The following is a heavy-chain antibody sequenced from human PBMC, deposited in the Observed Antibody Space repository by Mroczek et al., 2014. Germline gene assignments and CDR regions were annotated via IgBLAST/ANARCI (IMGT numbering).Heavy chain of an antibody. Sequence: VQLQESGGGVLQPGGSVRLSCVASGFTFRLYAMNWVRQAPGKGLEWVSGLSGSGGLTYYADSVKGRFSISRDNSKDTLFLHLNSLRAEDTAVYHCARARLPFTTRESMDVWGQGTTV. CDR1: GFTFRLYA. J-gene: IGHJ6*02. CDR3: ARARLPFTTRESMDV. CDR2: LSGSGGLT. V-gene: IGHV3-23*01. D-gene: IGHD3-22*01.